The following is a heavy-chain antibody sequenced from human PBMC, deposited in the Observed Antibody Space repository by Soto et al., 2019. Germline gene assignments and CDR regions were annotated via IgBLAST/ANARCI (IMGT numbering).Heavy chain of an antibody. CDR3: ARSIDS. V-gene: IGHV4-30-2*01. CDR2: IYHSGSI. Sequence: PSETLSLTCTVSGGSISSGGYSWSWIRQPPGKGLEWIGYIYHSGSIYYNPSLKSRVTISVDRSKNQFSLKLSSVTAADTAVYYCARSIDSWGQGTLVTVSS. CDR1: GGSISSGGYS. J-gene: IGHJ5*01.